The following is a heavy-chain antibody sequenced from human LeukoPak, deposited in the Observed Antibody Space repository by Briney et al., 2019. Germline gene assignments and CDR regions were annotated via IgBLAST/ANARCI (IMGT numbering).Heavy chain of an antibody. J-gene: IGHJ5*02. D-gene: IGHD3-10*01. V-gene: IGHV4-59*01. CDR2: IYYSGST. Sequence: SETLSLTCAVYGGSFSGYYWSWIRQPPGKGLEWIGYIYYSGSTNYNPSLKSRVTISVDTSKNQFSLKLSSVTAADTAVYYCAGSGYYYGSGSYTWGQGTLVTVSS. CDR3: AGSGYYYGSGSYT. CDR1: GGSFSGYY.